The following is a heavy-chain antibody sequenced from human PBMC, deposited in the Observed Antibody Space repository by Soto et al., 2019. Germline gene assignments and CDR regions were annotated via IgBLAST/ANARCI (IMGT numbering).Heavy chain of an antibody. D-gene: IGHD5-18*01. CDR1: GFTFSSYA. V-gene: IGHV3-23*01. Sequence: GGSLRLSCAASGFTFSSYAMTWVRQAPGRGLEWVSVISGSGGTTYHAHSVQGRFTISRDNSKNSLYLKMNSLRAEDTAVYYCARDYSSYGPFDYWGQGTLVTVSS. J-gene: IGHJ4*02. CDR3: ARDYSSYGPFDY. CDR2: ISGSGGTT.